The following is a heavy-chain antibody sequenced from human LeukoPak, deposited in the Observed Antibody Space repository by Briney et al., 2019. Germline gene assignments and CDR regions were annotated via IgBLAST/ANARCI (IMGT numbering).Heavy chain of an antibody. J-gene: IGHJ4*02. Sequence: TGGSLRLSCSISGFTFTNYAMNWVRQAPGKGLEWVAVISYDGSNKYYADSVKGRFTISRDNSKNTLYLQMNSLRAEDTAVYYCARDRVLYYFDYWGQGTLVTVSS. V-gene: IGHV3-30-3*01. CDR2: ISYDGSNK. D-gene: IGHD2-8*02. CDR3: ARDRVLYYFDY. CDR1: GFTFTNYA.